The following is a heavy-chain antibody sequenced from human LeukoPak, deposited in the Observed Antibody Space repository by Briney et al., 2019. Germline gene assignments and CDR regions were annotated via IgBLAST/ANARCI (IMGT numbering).Heavy chain of an antibody. V-gene: IGHV4-59*01. CDR2: ISYSGST. Sequence: PSETLSLTCIVSGGSISSYYWIGIRPPPGKGLEWIGHISYSGSTNYNPSLQRRVSLSVETSKKQYSLKLNAVTAADTAVYYCARGYDSGISGWFDPWGQGPLVTVSS. D-gene: IGHD3-10*01. CDR1: GGSISSYY. J-gene: IGHJ5*02. CDR3: ARGYDSGISGWFDP.